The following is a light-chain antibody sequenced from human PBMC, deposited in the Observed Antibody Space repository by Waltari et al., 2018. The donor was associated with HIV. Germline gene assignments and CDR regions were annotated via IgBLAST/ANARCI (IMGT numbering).Light chain of an antibody. V-gene: IGLV3-1*01. J-gene: IGLJ2*01. CDR3: QTWDSTTAL. Sequence: SYQLSQLPSVSVSPGQTANNAFSANKLRVQYFCWYQQMTGPSTVLVIHQDNKRRPGITERFAGSNSGNTATLTISRNQAMDEADYYCQTWDSTTALFGGGTKLTVL. CDR2: QDN. CDR1: KLRVQY.